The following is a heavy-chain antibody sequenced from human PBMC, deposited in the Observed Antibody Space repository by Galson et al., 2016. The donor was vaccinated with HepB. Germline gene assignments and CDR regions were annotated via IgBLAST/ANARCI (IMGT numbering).Heavy chain of an antibody. CDR3: AREVVWSYFNWFDP. Sequence: ETLSLTCTVSGGSISTYYWSWIRQPPGKGLEWIGYIFYSGTTNYNPSFNSRVTISVDTSKNQFSLRLSSVTAADTAVYYCAREVVWSYFNWFDPWGQGALVTVSS. J-gene: IGHJ5*02. CDR2: IFYSGTT. V-gene: IGHV4-59*01. D-gene: IGHD2-15*01. CDR1: GGSISTYY.